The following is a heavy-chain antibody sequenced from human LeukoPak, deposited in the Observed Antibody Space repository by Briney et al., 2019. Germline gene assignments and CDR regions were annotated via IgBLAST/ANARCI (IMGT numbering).Heavy chain of an antibody. V-gene: IGHV3-64*01. Sequence: GGSLRLSCAASGFTFSSYAMHWVRQAPGKGLEYVSAISSNGGSTYYANSVKGRFTISRDNSKNTLYLQMGSLRAEDMAVYYCARRAGAYSHPYDYWGQGTLVTVS. CDR2: ISSNGGST. D-gene: IGHD4/OR15-4a*01. CDR3: ARRAGAYSHPYDY. CDR1: GFTFSSYA. J-gene: IGHJ4*02.